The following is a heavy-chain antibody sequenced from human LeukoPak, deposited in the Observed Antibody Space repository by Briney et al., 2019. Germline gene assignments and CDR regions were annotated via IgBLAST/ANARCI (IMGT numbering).Heavy chain of an antibody. J-gene: IGHJ5*02. CDR2: RNPNSGNT. D-gene: IGHD3-3*01. Sequence: ASVKVSFKASGYTFTIYNSNWVREATGQGLEWRGWRNPNSGNTGYAQKFQGRVTIIRNTSISTAYMELRSLRSEDTAVYYCTRKSGDHTSNCFDPWGRGPLITVSS. V-gene: IGHV1-8*03. CDR3: TRKSGDHTSNCFDP. CDR1: GYTFTIYN.